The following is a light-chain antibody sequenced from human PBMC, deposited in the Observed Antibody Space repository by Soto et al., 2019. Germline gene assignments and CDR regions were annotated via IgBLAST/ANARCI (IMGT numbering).Light chain of an antibody. CDR2: GSS. J-gene: IGKJ2*01. CDR3: QQYDNWPT. V-gene: IGKV3-15*01. CDR1: QSVSNN. Sequence: EIEMTQSPATLSVSPGQTATLSRRPSQSVSNNFAWYQQKPGQAPRLLIYGSSTKATAIPAWFSGSGSGTEFTLTISSLQSEDFAVYCCQQYDNWPTFGQGTKLEI.